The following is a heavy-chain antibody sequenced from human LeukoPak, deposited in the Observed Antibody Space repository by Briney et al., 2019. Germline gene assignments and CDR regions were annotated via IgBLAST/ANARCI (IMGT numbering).Heavy chain of an antibody. CDR1: GFTFSGAW. CDR3: ARPSRVEFSQYAFDI. Sequence: GSLRLSCAASGFTFSGAWMTWIRQPPGKGLEWIGYIYYSGSTNYNPSLKSRVTISVDTSKNQFSLKLSSVTAADTAVYYCARPSRVEFSQYAFDIWGQGTMVTVSS. D-gene: IGHD3-3*02. V-gene: IGHV4-59*01. CDR2: IYYSGST. J-gene: IGHJ3*02.